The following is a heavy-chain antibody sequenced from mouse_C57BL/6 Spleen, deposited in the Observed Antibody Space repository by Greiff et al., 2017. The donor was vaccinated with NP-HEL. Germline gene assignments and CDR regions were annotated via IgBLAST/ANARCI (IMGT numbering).Heavy chain of an antibody. CDR3: ARDSNYRYFDV. J-gene: IGHJ1*03. CDR2: IYPGDGDT. V-gene: IGHV1-82*01. D-gene: IGHD2-5*01. Sequence: VQLQQSGPKLVKPGASVKISCKASGYAFSSSWMNWVKQRPGKGLEWIGRIYPGDGDTNYNGKFKGKATLTADKSSSTAYMQLSSLTSEDSAVYFCARDSNYRYFDVWGTGTTVTVSS. CDR1: GYAFSSSW.